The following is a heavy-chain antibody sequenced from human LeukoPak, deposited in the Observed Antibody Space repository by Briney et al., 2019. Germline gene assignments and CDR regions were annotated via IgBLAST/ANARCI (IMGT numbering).Heavy chain of an antibody. CDR3: AKGRAGGVRGVIPYYFDY. CDR2: ISGSGGST. CDR1: GFTFSSYA. V-gene: IGHV3-23*01. D-gene: IGHD3-10*01. J-gene: IGHJ4*02. Sequence: GGSLRLSCAASGFTFSSYAMSWVRQAPRKRLEWVSAISGSGGSTYYADSVKGRFTISRDNSKNTLYLQMNSLRAEDTAVYYCAKGRAGGVRGVIPYYFDYWGQGTLVTVSS.